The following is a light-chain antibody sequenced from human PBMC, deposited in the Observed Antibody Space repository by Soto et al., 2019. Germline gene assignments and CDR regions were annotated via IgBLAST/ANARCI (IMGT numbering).Light chain of an antibody. CDR2: SAS. CDR1: QTISSF. V-gene: IGKV1-39*01. Sequence: DIQMTQSPSSLSASVGDRVTITCRASQTISSFLNWYQQKLGKAPKFLIYSASNLQSGDPSRFSGSGSGTDFTLTISSLQPEDFATYYCQQSYSTPYTFGPGTKVDIK. CDR3: QQSYSTPYT. J-gene: IGKJ3*01.